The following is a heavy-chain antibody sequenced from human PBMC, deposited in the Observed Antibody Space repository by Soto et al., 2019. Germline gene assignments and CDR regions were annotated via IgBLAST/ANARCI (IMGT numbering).Heavy chain of an antibody. CDR1: GGSISGGGFP. J-gene: IGHJ4*02. V-gene: IGHV4-30-2*01. CDR3: ARLQFGEGFDY. D-gene: IGHD3-10*01. Sequence: SETLSLTCAVSGGSISGGGFPWSWIRQPPGKGLEWIGYILHTGGTQYNPSLKSRVSMSVDKSKNQFSLHLTSVTAADTAVYYCARLQFGEGFDYWGQGALVTISS. CDR2: ILHTGGT.